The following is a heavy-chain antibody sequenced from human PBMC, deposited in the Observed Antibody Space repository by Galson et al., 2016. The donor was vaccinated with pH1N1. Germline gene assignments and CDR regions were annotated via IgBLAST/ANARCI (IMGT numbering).Heavy chain of an antibody. Sequence: SETLSLTCTVSGGSISSNDYYWTWIRQPPGKGLEWMGQFYTRGSTKNNPSLKSRVTISADTSRNQFSLRLSSVTAADTAVYFCARGIGGTDYHYFDYWGQGTMVTVSS. CDR3: ARGIGGTDYHYFDY. D-gene: IGHD1-26*01. CDR2: FYTRGST. V-gene: IGHV4-4*09. J-gene: IGHJ4*02. CDR1: GGSISSNDYY.